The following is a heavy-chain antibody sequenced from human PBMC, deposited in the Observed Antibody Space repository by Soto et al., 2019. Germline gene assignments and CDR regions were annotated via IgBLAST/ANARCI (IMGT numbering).Heavy chain of an antibody. CDR2: IWYDGSNK. Sequence: PGGSLRLSCAAPGFTFSSYGMHWVRQAPGKGLEWVAVIWYDGSNKYYADSVKGRFTISRDNSKNTLYLQMNSLRAEDTAVYYCARDYDFWSGYSFVDYWGQGTLVTVSS. J-gene: IGHJ4*02. CDR1: GFTFSSYG. D-gene: IGHD3-3*01. V-gene: IGHV3-33*01. CDR3: ARDYDFWSGYSFVDY.